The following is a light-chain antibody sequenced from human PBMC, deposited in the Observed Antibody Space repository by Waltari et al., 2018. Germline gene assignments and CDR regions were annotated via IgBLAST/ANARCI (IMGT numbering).Light chain of an antibody. CDR2: DVT. J-gene: IGLJ2*01. CDR1: NSDVGGYNY. V-gene: IGLV2-23*02. Sequence: QSALTQPASVSGSPGQSITISCTGTNSDVGGYNYVSWYQQYPGKAPKLMIYDVTKRPSGVSNRFSGSKSGNTASLTISGLQAEDEADYYCYSYAGITTVVFGGGTKLTVL. CDR3: YSYAGITTVV.